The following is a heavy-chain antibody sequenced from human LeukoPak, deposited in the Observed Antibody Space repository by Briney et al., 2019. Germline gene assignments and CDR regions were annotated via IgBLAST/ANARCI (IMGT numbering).Heavy chain of an antibody. CDR1: GFTFSSYA. CDR3: AARPLLWFGESVDAFDM. Sequence: GGSLSLSCAASGFTFSSYAMCWVRQAPGKGLEWVSAISGSGGNTYYADSVKGRFTISRDNSKNTLYLQMNSLRAEDTAVYYCAARPLLWFGESVDAFDMWGQGTMVTVSS. D-gene: IGHD3-10*01. CDR2: ISGSGGNT. J-gene: IGHJ3*02. V-gene: IGHV3-23*01.